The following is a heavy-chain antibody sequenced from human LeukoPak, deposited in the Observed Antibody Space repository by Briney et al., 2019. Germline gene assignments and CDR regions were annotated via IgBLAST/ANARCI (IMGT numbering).Heavy chain of an antibody. CDR1: GFTFSSYW. Sequence: QSGGSLRLSCAASGFTFSSYWMSWVRQAPGKGLEWVANINQDGSEQYYVDSVKGRFTISRDNAKNSLYLQMNSLRAEDTAVYYCAGIAARPDFDYWGQGTLVTVSS. CDR2: INQDGSEQ. V-gene: IGHV3-7*01. D-gene: IGHD6-6*01. J-gene: IGHJ4*02. CDR3: AGIAARPDFDY.